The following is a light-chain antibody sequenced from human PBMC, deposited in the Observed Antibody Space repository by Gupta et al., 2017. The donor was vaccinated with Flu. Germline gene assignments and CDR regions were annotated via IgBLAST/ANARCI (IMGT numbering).Light chain of an antibody. J-gene: IGLJ3*02. CDR2: EVS. CDR3: SSYAGSNNWV. V-gene: IGLV2-8*01. CDR1: GSDVGGYNY. Sequence: SVTISFTGTGSDVGGYNYVSWYQQHPGKSPKVMIFEVSKRPSGVPDRFSGSKSGNTASLTVSGLQAEDEADYYCSSYAGSNNWVFGGGTKLTVL.